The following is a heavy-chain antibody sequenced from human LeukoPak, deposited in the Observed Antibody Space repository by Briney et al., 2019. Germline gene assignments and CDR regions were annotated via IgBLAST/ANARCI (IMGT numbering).Heavy chain of an antibody. V-gene: IGHV3-48*01. CDR1: GFTFSSYS. D-gene: IGHD3-16*02. CDR3: ARERWGAIDAFDI. CDR2: ISSGSSTI. J-gene: IGHJ3*02. Sequence: GGSLRLSCAASGFTFSSYSMNWVRQAPGKGLEWVSYISSGSSTIYYADSVKGRFTISRDNAKNSLYLQMNSLRAEDTAVYYCARERWGAIDAFDIWGQGTMVTVSS.